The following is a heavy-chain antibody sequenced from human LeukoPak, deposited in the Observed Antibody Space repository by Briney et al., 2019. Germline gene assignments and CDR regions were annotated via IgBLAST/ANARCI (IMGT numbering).Heavy chain of an antibody. CDR2: ISSSGCTI. V-gene: IGHV3-48*03. CDR3: ARELKYYFDY. D-gene: IGHD2-8*01. Sequence: GGSLRLSCAASGFTFSSYEMHWVRQAPGKGLEWVSYISSSGCTIYYADSLKGRFTISRDNAKNSLYLQRGRLRAEDTAIYYCARELKYYFDYWGQGTLVTVSS. CDR1: GFTFSSYE. J-gene: IGHJ4*02.